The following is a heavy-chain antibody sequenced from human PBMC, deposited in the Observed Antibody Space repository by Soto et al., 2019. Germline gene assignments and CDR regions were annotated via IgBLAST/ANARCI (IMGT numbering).Heavy chain of an antibody. Sequence: QVQLVQSGAEVKKPGSSVKVSCKASGGTFSSYTISWVRQAPGQGLEWMGRIIPILGIANYAQKFQGRVTITADKSTSTAYMELSSLRSEATAVYYCARDIVGATPTDYWDQGTLVTVSS. J-gene: IGHJ4*02. CDR3: ARDIVGATPTDY. V-gene: IGHV1-69*08. CDR1: GGTFSSYT. CDR2: IIPILGIA. D-gene: IGHD1-26*01.